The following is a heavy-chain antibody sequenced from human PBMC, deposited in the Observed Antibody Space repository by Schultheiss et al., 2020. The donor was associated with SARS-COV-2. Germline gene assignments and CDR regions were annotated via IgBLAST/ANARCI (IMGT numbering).Heavy chain of an antibody. CDR2: ISGSGGST. Sequence: GGSLRLSCAASGFTFSSYAMSWVRQAPGKGLEWVSAISGSGGSTYYADSVKGRFTISRDNAKKSLYLQMNSLRAEDTAVYYCARDLPHKSGYYNKLKDYWGQGTLVTVSS. CDR1: GFTFSSYA. D-gene: IGHD3-3*01. J-gene: IGHJ4*02. CDR3: ARDLPHKSGYYNKLKDY. V-gene: IGHV3-23*01.